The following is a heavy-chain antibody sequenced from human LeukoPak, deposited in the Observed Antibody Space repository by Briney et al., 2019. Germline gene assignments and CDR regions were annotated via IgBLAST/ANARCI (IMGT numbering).Heavy chain of an antibody. CDR2: IYYSGST. D-gene: IGHD2-2*01. V-gene: IGHV4-59*01. Sequence: SETLSLTCSVSGDSMRTYYWSWIRQPAGKGLEWIGYIYYSGSTNYNPSLKSRVTISVDTSKNQFSLKLSSVTAADTAVYYCARVGPYCSSTSCYWGAGHNWFDPWGQGTLVTVSS. CDR3: ARVGPYCSSTSCYWGAGHNWFDP. J-gene: IGHJ5*02. CDR1: GDSMRTYY.